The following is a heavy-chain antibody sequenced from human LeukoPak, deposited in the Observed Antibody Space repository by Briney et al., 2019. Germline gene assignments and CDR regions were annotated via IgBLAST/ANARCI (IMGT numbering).Heavy chain of an antibody. J-gene: IGHJ4*02. Sequence: PRGSLRLSCAASGFTFSSYNMNWVRQAPGKVMEWGSSISHNSIYTSYADSVKGRFTISRDKAKSSLYVQMNSLRAEDTAVYYCARDHKQQLDYWGQGTLVTVSS. CDR3: ARDHKQQLDY. D-gene: IGHD6-13*01. CDR1: GFTFSSYN. CDR2: ISHNSIYT. V-gene: IGHV3-21*01.